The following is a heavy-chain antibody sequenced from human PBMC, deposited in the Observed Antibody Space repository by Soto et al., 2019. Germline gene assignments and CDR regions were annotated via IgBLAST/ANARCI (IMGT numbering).Heavy chain of an antibody. D-gene: IGHD6-19*01. CDR3: ARDRAEYRSGWRIYYYYYGMDV. J-gene: IGHJ6*02. CDR2: IYHSGST. CDR1: GYSISSGYY. V-gene: IGHV4-38-2*02. Sequence: SETLSLTCAVSGYSISSGYYWGWIRQPPGKGVEWIGSIYHSGSTYYNPSLKSRVTISVDTSKNQFSLKLSSVTAADTAVDYCARDRAEYRSGWRIYYYYYGMDVWGQGTTVTVSS.